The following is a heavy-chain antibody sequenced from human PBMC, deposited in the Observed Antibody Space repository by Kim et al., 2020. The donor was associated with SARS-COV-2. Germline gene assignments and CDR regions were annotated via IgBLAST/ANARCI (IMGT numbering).Heavy chain of an antibody. J-gene: IGHJ4*02. Sequence: ASVQVSCKASGYTFTSYGISWVRQAPGQGLEWMGWISAYNGNTNYAQKLQGRVTMTTDTSTSTAYMELRSLRSDDTAVYYCARDGGGLRYFDWLLSTPDYWGQGTLVTVSS. V-gene: IGHV1-18*01. CDR3: ARDGGGLRYFDWLLSTPDY. D-gene: IGHD3-9*01. CDR2: ISAYNGNT. CDR1: GYTFTSYG.